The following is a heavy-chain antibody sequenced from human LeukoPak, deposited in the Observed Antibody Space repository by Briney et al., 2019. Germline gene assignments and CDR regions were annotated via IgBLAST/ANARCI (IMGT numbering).Heavy chain of an antibody. CDR2: IYYSGST. D-gene: IGHD2-2*01. Sequence: PSETLSLTCTVSGGSISSGGYYWSWIRQHPGKGLEWIGYIYYSGSTYYNPSLKSRVTISVDTSKNQFSLKLSSVTAADTAVYYCARYRRDWDQLLRAFDYWGQGTLVTVSS. CDR3: ARYRRDWDQLLRAFDY. V-gene: IGHV4-31*03. CDR1: GGSISSGGYY. J-gene: IGHJ4*02.